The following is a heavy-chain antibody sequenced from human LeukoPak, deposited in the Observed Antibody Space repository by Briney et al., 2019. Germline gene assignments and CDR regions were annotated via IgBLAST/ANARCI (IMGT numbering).Heavy chain of an antibody. CDR2: ISYDGSNK. CDR1: GFTFSSYA. J-gene: IGHJ5*02. D-gene: IGHD3-10*01. Sequence: GGSLRLSCAASGFTFSSYAMHWVRQAPGKGLEWVAVISYDGSNKYYADSVKGRFTISRDNSKNTLYLQMNSLRAEDTAVYYCARSVLLWFGEFSPFNWFDPWGQGTLVTVSS. V-gene: IGHV3-30-3*01. CDR3: ARSVLLWFGEFSPFNWFDP.